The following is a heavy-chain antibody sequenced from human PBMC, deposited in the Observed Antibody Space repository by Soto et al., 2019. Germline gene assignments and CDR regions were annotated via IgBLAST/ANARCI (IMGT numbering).Heavy chain of an antibody. CDR3: ARAMSGYCSSTSCSIFDY. Sequence: ASVKVSCKASGYTFTSYYMHWVRQAPGQGLEWMGIINPSGGSTSYAQKFQGRVTMTRDTSTSTVYMELSSLRSEDTAVYYCARAMSGYCSSTSCSIFDYWGQGTLVTVSS. J-gene: IGHJ4*02. CDR2: INPSGGST. D-gene: IGHD2-2*01. CDR1: GYTFTSYY. V-gene: IGHV1-46*03.